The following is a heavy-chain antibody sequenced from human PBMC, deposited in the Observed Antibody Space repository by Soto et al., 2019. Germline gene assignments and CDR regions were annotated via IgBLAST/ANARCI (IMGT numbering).Heavy chain of an antibody. D-gene: IGHD2-21*02. CDR1: GFLFSAHA. Sequence: GGSLRLSCAASGFLFSAHALHWVRQAPGKXLEWVAVTSFDGTNEYYVDSVKGRFTISRDDSQNTLYLQMNSLRAEDTALYYCARAYWGGDRHPYYYAMDVWGQGTRVTVSS. CDR2: TSFDGTNE. V-gene: IGHV3-30-3*01. J-gene: IGHJ6*02. CDR3: ARAYWGGDRHPYYYAMDV.